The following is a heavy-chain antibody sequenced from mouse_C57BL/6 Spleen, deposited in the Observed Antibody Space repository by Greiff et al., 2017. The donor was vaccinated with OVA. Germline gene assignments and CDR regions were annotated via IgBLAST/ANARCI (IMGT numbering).Heavy chain of an antibody. CDR3: ASLRGYCDV. CDR1: GYTFTSYW. Sequence: QVQLQQPGAELVKPGASVKLSCKASGYTFTSYWMQWVKQRPGQGLEWIGEIDPSDSYTNYNQKFKGKATLTVDTSSSTAYMQLSSLTSEDSAVYYCASLRGYCDVWGTGTTVTVSS. V-gene: IGHV1-50*01. CDR2: IDPSDSYT. J-gene: IGHJ1*03. D-gene: IGHD2-12*01.